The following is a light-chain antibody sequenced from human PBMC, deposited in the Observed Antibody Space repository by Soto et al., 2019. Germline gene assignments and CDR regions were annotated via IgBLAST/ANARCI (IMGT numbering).Light chain of an antibody. J-gene: IGKJ4*01. V-gene: IGKV3-11*01. CDR1: QSVSSY. CDR2: DAS. Sequence: EIVMTQSPATLSVSPGESATLSCRASQSVSSYLAFYQQKPGQAPRLLIYDASNRATGIPARFSGSGSGTDFTLTISSLEPEDFAVYYCQHRSNWPLTFGGGTKVDIK. CDR3: QHRSNWPLT.